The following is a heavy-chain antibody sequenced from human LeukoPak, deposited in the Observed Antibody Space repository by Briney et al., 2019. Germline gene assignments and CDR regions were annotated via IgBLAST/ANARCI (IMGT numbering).Heavy chain of an antibody. CDR2: ISSTNSYI. V-gene: IGHV3-21*01. CDR3: ARVRYDSSGNDH. CDR1: GFTFNSYS. Sequence: GGSLRLSCAASGFTFNSYSMNWVRQAPGKGLEWVSSISSTNSYIYYADSVKGRFTISRDNAKNSLYLQMNSLRAEDTAVYYCARVRYDSSGNDHWGQGTLVTVSS. J-gene: IGHJ4*02. D-gene: IGHD3-22*01.